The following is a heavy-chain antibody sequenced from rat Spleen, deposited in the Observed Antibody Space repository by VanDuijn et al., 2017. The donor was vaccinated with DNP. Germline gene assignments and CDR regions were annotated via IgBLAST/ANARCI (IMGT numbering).Heavy chain of an antibody. Sequence: QVQLKESGPGLVQPSQTLSLTCTVSGFSLTNYHVHWVRQPPGKGLEWMGRIQSGGGTDYNSALKSRLSFSKATSKSQVFLKLNSLQTEDTATYYCARDLIIRDTTSAMDAWGPGTSVTVSS. J-gene: IGHJ4*01. CDR2: IQSGGGT. D-gene: IGHD4-3*01. V-gene: IGHV2-27*01. CDR3: ARDLIIRDTTSAMDA. CDR1: GFSLTNYH.